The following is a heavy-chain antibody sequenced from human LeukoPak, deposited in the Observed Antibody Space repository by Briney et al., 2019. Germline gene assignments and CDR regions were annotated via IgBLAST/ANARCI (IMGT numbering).Heavy chain of an antibody. Sequence: GGSLRLSCAASGFTFSSYAMSWVRQAPGKGLEWVSDISGSGGSTYYADSVKGRLTISRDNSKNTLYLQMNSLRAEDTAVYYCAKDGEDIVVGSPLDPWGQGTLVTVSS. V-gene: IGHV3-23*01. J-gene: IGHJ5*02. CDR1: GFTFSSYA. D-gene: IGHD2-15*01. CDR3: AKDGEDIVVGSPLDP. CDR2: ISGSGGST.